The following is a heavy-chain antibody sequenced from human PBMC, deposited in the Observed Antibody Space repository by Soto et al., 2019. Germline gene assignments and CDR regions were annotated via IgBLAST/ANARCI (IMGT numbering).Heavy chain of an antibody. Sequence: QVQLVESGGGLVKPGGSLRLSCAASGFTLSDYYMNWIRQAPGTGLEWVSYISSSSTYTNYADSVKGRFTISRDNAKNSLYLQMNSLRAEDTAVYYCARETYGSGTYLSEPSIDYWGQGTLVTVSS. CDR2: ISSSSTYT. D-gene: IGHD3-10*01. CDR1: GFTLSDYY. CDR3: ARETYGSGTYLSEPSIDY. V-gene: IGHV3-11*05. J-gene: IGHJ4*02.